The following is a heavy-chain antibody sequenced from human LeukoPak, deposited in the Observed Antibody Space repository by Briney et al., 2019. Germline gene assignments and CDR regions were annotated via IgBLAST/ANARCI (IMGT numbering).Heavy chain of an antibody. V-gene: IGHV1-69*04. Sequence: ASVKVSCKASGGTFSSYAISWVRQAPGQGLEWMGRIIPILGIANYAQKFQGRVTITADKSTSTAYMELSRLRSDDTSVYYCARGFSSGSGPNAYNIWGQGATVTVSS. D-gene: IGHD5-18*01. J-gene: IGHJ3*02. CDR3: ARGFSSGSGPNAYNI. CDR1: GGTFSSYA. CDR2: IIPILGIA.